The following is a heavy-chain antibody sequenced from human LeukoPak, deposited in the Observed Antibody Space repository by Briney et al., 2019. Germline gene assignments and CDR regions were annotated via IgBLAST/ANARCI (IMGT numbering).Heavy chain of an antibody. D-gene: IGHD3-22*01. CDR3: ARDAAQQATVVITNEPRGTPGAADY. CDR1: GYTFTGYY. CDR2: INPNSGGT. J-gene: IGHJ4*02. V-gene: IGHV1-2*02. Sequence: GASVKVSCKASGYTFTGYYIHWVRQAPGQGLEWMGWINPNSGGTNYAQTFKGRVTMTRDTSINRAYMELSGLTSDDTAVYYCARDAAQQATVVITNEPRGTPGAADYWGQGTPVTVSS.